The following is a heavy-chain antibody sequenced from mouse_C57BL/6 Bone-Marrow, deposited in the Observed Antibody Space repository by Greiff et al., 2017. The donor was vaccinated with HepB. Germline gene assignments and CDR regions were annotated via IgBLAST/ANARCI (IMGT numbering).Heavy chain of an antibody. J-gene: IGHJ2*01. CDR3: ARHLSTMVTTYYFDY. CDR1: GYTFTEYT. CDR2: FYPGSGSI. Sequence: VQLQQSGAELVKPGASVKLSCKASGYTFTEYTIHWVKQRSGQVLEWIGWFYPGSGSIKYNEKFKDKATLTADKSSSTVYMELSRLTSEASAVYFCARHLSTMVTTYYFDYWGQGTTLTVSS. V-gene: IGHV1-62-2*01. D-gene: IGHD2-2*01.